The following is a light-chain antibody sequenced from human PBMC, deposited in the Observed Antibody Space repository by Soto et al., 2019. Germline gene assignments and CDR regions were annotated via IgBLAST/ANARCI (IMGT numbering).Light chain of an antibody. V-gene: IGKV4-1*01. J-gene: IGKJ2*01. CDR3: QQYYSSPYT. CDR2: WAS. CDR1: QSVLYSSNNRNY. Sequence: DIVMTQSPESLAVSLGERATINCKSSQSVLYSSNNRNYLAWYQQKPGQPPKLLIYWASTRESGVPDRFSGSGSGTDFTLTISSLQAADVAVYYCQQYYSSPYTFGQGTKLEI.